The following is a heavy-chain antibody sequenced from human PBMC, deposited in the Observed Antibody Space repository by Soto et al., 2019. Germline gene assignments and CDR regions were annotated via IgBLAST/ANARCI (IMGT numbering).Heavy chain of an antibody. Sequence: QVQLVESGGGVVQPGRSLRLSCAASGFTFSSYGMHWVRQAPGKGLEWVAVISYDGSNKYYADSVKGRFTISRDNSKNTLELQKDSLKAGDTGVYYWAKDGATVVGGGFDHWGQGTLVTVSS. CDR1: GFTFSSYG. J-gene: IGHJ4*02. D-gene: IGHD2-15*01. CDR2: ISYDGSNK. CDR3: AKDGATVVGGGFDH. V-gene: IGHV3-30*18.